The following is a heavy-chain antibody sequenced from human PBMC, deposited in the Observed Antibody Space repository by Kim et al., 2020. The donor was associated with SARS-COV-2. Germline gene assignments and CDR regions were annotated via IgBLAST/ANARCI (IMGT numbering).Heavy chain of an antibody. V-gene: IGHV4-39*01. D-gene: IGHD3-10*01. CDR3: ARVRGVIRLIDY. J-gene: IGHJ4*02. CDR2: IYYSGST. CDR1: GGSISSSSYY. Sequence: SETLSLTCTVSGGSISSSSYYWGWIRQPPGKGLEWIGSIYYSGSTYYNPSLKSRVTISVDTSKNQFSLKLSSVTAADTAVYYCARVRGVIRLIDYWGQGTLVTVSS.